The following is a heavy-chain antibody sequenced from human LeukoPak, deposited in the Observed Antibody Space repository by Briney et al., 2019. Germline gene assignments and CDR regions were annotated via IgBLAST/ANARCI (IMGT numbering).Heavy chain of an antibody. D-gene: IGHD6-13*01. V-gene: IGHV1-18*01. CDR3: ARVEQQLVIFDY. CDR2: ISAYNGNT. CDR1: GYTFTSYG. J-gene: IGHJ4*02. Sequence: ASVNVSCKASGYTFTSYGISWVRQAPGQGLEWMGWISAYNGNTNYAQKLQGRVTMTTDTSTSTAYMELRSLRSDDTAVYYCARVEQQLVIFDYWGQGTLVTVSS.